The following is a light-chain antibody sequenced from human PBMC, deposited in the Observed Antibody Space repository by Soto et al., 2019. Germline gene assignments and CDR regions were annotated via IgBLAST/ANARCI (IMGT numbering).Light chain of an antibody. CDR1: QSISRS. V-gene: IGKV1-5*01. CDR3: QQGYTSAIT. J-gene: IGKJ5*01. CDR2: DAS. Sequence: IQMTQFPSTLSASVGDRVTITCRASQSISRSLAWYQQKPGKAPKLLIYDASSLESGVPSRFSGSGSGTDFTLTVNSLQPEDFATYYCQQGYTSAITFGQGTRLEI.